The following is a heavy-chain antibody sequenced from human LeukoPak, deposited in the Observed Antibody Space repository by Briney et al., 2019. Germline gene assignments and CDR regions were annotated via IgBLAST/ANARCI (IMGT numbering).Heavy chain of an antibody. CDR3: ARDRSYYGSGRGGMDV. Sequence: PGGSLRLSCAASGFIFSDYYMSWIRQAPGKGLEWVSYIRSDGSTMYYADSVKGRFTISMDNTKNSLYLQMNSLRAEDTAVYYCARDRSYYGSGRGGMDVWGQGTTVTVSS. J-gene: IGHJ6*02. CDR1: GFIFSDYY. V-gene: IGHV3-11*01. CDR2: IRSDGSTM. D-gene: IGHD3-10*01.